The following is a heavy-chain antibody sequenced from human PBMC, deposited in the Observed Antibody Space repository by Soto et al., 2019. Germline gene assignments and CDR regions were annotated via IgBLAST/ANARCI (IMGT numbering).Heavy chain of an antibody. CDR3: ARGLYSRGY. CDR1: GFSFSSNW. D-gene: IGHD3-16*01. Sequence: EVQLVESGGDLVQPGGSLRLSCVVSGFSFSSNWMYWVRQAPGKGLEWVAHIKHDGSEKYYGDSMKGRFAISRDNAKNSLYLQMNSLSVDDTAVYYCARGLYSRGYWGQGTLVTVSS. J-gene: IGHJ4*02. CDR2: IKHDGSEK. V-gene: IGHV3-7*03.